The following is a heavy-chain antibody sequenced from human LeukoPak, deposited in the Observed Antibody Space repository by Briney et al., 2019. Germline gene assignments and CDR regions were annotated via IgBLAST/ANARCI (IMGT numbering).Heavy chain of an antibody. J-gene: IGHJ4*02. CDR3: ASIDGYNEY. D-gene: IGHD5-24*01. CDR2: IYYSGST. CDR1: GGSISSSSYY. Sequence: PSETLSLTCTVSGGSISSSSYYWGWIRQPPGKGLEWIGYIYYSGSTNYNPSLKSRVTISVNTSKNQFSLKLSSVTAADTAVYYCASIDGYNEYWGQGTLVTVSS. V-gene: IGHV4-61*05.